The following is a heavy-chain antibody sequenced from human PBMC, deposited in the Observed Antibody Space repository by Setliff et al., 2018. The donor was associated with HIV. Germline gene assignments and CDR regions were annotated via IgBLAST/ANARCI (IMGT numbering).Heavy chain of an antibody. V-gene: IGHV1-46*01. Sequence: GASVKVSCKASGYTFTNFYMHWVRQAPGQGLEWMGIINPGGGNTRYAQKFQGRVTMTTDTSASTAYMDLRSLRADDTALYYCARVPRTGPLDYWGQGTLVTVSS. CDR3: ARVPRTGPLDY. J-gene: IGHJ4*02. CDR2: INPGGGNT. CDR1: GYTFTNFY.